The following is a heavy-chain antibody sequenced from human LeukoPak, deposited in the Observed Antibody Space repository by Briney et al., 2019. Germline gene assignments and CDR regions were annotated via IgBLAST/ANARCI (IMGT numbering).Heavy chain of an antibody. CDR2: ISGSGGNI. V-gene: IGHV3-23*01. D-gene: IGHD5-18*01. CDR1: GFTFSSSG. J-gene: IGHJ4*02. CDR3: AKHYNYAYED. Sequence: GGSLRLSCAASGFTFSSSGMSWVRQAPGKGLEWVSAISGSGGNIYYADSVKGRFTISGDNSENTLYLQIHSLRAEDTALYYCAKHYNYAYEDWGQGTLVTVSS.